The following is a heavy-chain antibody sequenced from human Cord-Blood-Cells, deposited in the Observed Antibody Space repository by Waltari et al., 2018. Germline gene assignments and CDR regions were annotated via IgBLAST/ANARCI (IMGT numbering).Heavy chain of an antibody. Sequence: QLQLQESGPGLVKPSETLSLTCTVSGGSISSSSYYWGWIRQPPGKGLEWIGSINYSGRTYYNPSLKSRVTISVDTSKNKFSLKLSSGTAADTAVYYCARRRVGRALDYWGQGTLVTVSS. V-gene: IGHV4-39*07. CDR3: ARRRVGRALDY. CDR2: INYSGRT. D-gene: IGHD3-10*01. CDR1: GGSISSSSYY. J-gene: IGHJ4*02.